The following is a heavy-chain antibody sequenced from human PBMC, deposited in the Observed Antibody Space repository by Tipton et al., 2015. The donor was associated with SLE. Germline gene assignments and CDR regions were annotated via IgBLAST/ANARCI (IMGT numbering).Heavy chain of an antibody. D-gene: IGHD2-21*02. CDR1: GGSISSSNYF. CDR2: ISYSGST. Sequence: TLSLTCTVSGGSISSSNYFWAWIRQVPGKGLEWIGSISYSGSTYNNPSLKSRVTISVDTSKNQFSLRLSSVTAADTAVYYCARGGLTYGYYYYMDVWGKGTTVTVSS. V-gene: IGHV4-39*01. CDR3: ARGGLTYGYYYYMDV. J-gene: IGHJ6*03.